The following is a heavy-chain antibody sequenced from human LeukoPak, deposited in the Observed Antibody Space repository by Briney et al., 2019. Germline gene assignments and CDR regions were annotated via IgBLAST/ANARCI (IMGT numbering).Heavy chain of an antibody. CDR1: GYTFTSYD. D-gene: IGHD3-10*01. CDR2: ISAYNGNT. CDR3: ARDKGSMVRGVIITEGVSVPFDY. J-gene: IGHJ4*02. V-gene: IGHV1-18*01. Sequence: GASVKVSCKASGYTFTSYDINWVRQATGQGLEWMGWISAYNGNTNYAQKLQGRVTMTTDTSTSTAYMELRSLRSDDTAVYYCARDKGSMVRGVIITEGVSVPFDYWGQGTLVTVSS.